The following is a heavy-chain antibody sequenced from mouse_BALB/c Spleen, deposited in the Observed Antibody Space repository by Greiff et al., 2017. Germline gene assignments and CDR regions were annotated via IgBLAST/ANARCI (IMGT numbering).Heavy chain of an antibody. J-gene: IGHJ2*01. CDR3: ARGPYGNFYFDY. CDR2: IYPGDGDT. CDR1: GYAFSSSW. Sequence: VQLQQSGPELVKPGASVKISCKASGYAFSSSWMNWVKQRPGQGLEWIGRIYPGDGDTNYNGKFKGKATLTADKSSSTAYMQLSSLTSVDSAVYFCARGPYGNFYFDYWGQGTTLTVSS. D-gene: IGHD2-1*01. V-gene: IGHV1-82*01.